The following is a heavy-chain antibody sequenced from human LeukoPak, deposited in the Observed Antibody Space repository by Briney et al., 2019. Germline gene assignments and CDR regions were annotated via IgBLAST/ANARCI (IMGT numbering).Heavy chain of an antibody. CDR2: VSGSGSYI. V-gene: IGHV3-21*01. CDR3: ARDVDTAAAKTIFDY. CDR1: GFTFSSYN. J-gene: IGHJ4*02. Sequence: GGSLRLSCAASGFTFSSYNINWVRQAPGKGLEWVSSVSGSGSYIYYADSLKGRFTISRDNARNSLYLQMNSLRAEDTAVYYCARDVDTAAAKTIFDYWGQGTLVTVSS. D-gene: IGHD5-18*01.